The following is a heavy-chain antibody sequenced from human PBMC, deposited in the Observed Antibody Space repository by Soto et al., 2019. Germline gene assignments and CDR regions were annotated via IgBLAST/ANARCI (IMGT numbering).Heavy chain of an antibody. D-gene: IGHD4-4*01. V-gene: IGHV5-51*01. CDR1: GYSFTSYW. J-gene: IGHJ6*02. Sequence: GESLKISCKGSGYSFTSYWIGWVRQMPGKGLEWMWIIYPCDSDTRYSPSFQGQVTISADKSISTAYLQWSSLKASDTAMYYCARLSGNYVGYYYGMDVWGQGTTVTLSS. CDR2: IYPCDSDT. CDR3: ARLSGNYVGYYYGMDV.